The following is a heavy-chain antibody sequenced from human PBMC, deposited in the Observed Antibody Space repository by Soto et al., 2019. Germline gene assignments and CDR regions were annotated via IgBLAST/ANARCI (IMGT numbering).Heavy chain of an antibody. J-gene: IGHJ4*02. CDR1: GFTFSSYA. V-gene: IGHV3-23*01. CDR2: ISGSGGST. CDR3: AKGGRYYYDGSGYHPL. D-gene: IGHD3-22*01. Sequence: PGGSLRLSCAASGFTFSSYAMSWVRQAPGKGLEWLSSISGSGGSTYYADSVKGHFTISRDNSKNTLYLQMNSLRAEDTAIYYCAKGGRYYYDGSGYHPLWGQGTLVTVSS.